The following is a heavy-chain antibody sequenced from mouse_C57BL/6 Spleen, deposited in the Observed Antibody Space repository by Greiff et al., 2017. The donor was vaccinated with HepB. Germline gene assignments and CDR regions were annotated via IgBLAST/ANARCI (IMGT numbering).Heavy chain of an antibody. D-gene: IGHD2-4*01. CDR3: ARWGFYDHGRSDY. CDR1: GYAFSSSW. Sequence: VQLQQSGPELVKPGASVKISCKASGYAFSSSWMNWVKQRPGKGLEWIGRIYPGDGDTNYNGKFKGKATLTADKSSSTAYMQLSSLTSEDSAVYVCARWGFYDHGRSDYWGQSTTLTVAS. CDR2: IYPGDGDT. J-gene: IGHJ2*01. V-gene: IGHV1-82*01.